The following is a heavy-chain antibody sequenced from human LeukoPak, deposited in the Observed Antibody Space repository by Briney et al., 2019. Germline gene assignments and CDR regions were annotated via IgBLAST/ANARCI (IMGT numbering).Heavy chain of an antibody. J-gene: IGHJ6*03. CDR1: GGSISSSSYY. D-gene: IGHD1-26*01. CDR2: IYYSGST. CDR3: ARQVSGGGYYYYYMDV. V-gene: IGHV4-39*01. Sequence: LETLSLTCTVSGGSISSSSYYWGWIRQPPGKGLEWIGSIYYSGSTYYNPSLKSRVTISVDTSKNQFSLKLSSVTAADTAVYYCARQVSGGGYYYYYMDVWGKGTTVTISS.